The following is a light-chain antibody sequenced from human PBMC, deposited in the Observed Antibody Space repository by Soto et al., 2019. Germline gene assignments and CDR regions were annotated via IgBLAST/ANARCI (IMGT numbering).Light chain of an antibody. Sequence: IQLTQSPSFLSASVGDRVTITCRASQGIRNDLGWYQQKPGKAPKLLIYAATTLQSGVPSRFSGSGSGTDFTLTISSLQPEDFATYYCLQDYNYPLTFGGGTKVDI. CDR3: LQDYNYPLT. V-gene: IGKV1-6*01. CDR2: AAT. J-gene: IGKJ4*01. CDR1: QGIRND.